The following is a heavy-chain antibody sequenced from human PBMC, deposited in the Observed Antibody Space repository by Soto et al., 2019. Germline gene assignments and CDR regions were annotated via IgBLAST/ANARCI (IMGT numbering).Heavy chain of an antibody. D-gene: IGHD6-25*01. J-gene: IGHJ4*01. Sequence: GGCLRLSCTVSGFTFDNYAMSWVRQAPGKGLEWISGINWNGASAGYADSVKGRFTISRDNAKNSLYLQMNSLRAEDTALYYCARGLNKAALSFEYWGQGTLVTVSS. V-gene: IGHV3-20*04. CDR2: INWNGASA. CDR1: GFTFDNYA. CDR3: ARGLNKAALSFEY.